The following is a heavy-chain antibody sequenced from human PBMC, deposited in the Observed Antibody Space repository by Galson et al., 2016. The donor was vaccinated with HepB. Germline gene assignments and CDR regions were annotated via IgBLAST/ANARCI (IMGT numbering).Heavy chain of an antibody. D-gene: IGHD3-16*01. CDR2: ISGSSTTI. V-gene: IGHV3-48*02. CDR3: ARESSITFVTYYYGMDV. J-gene: IGHJ6*02. Sequence: SLRLSCAASGFTFSSYSMNWVRQAPGKGLEIISYISGSSTTIRYADSVKGRFSISRDNARNSLYLQMNSLRHEDTGVYYCARESSITFVTYYYGMDVWGQGTTVTVSS. CDR1: GFTFSSYS.